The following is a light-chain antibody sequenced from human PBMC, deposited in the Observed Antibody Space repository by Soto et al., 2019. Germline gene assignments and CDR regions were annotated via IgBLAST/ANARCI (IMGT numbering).Light chain of an antibody. J-gene: IGKJ4*01. Sequence: EIVLTQSPATLSLSPGERATLSFRASQSVSSYLAGYQQQPGQAPRLLIYDASNRATAIPARFSGSGSGTDVTLIISSLEPEEFAVYYCQQRSNWPPLTFGGGTQVEIK. V-gene: IGKV3-11*01. CDR1: QSVSSY. CDR3: QQRSNWPPLT. CDR2: DAS.